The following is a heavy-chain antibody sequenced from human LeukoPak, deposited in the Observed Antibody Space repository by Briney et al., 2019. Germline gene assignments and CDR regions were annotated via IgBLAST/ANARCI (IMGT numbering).Heavy chain of an antibody. D-gene: IGHD5-18*01. CDR3: ARDKRGYSYGYFDY. Sequence: SETLSLTCTVSGGSISSYYWSWIRQPPGKGLEWIGYIYYSGSTNYNPSLKSRVTISVDTSRNQFSLKLSSVTAADTAVYYCARDKRGYSYGYFDYWGQGTLVTVSS. V-gene: IGHV4-59*01. J-gene: IGHJ4*02. CDR2: IYYSGST. CDR1: GGSISSYY.